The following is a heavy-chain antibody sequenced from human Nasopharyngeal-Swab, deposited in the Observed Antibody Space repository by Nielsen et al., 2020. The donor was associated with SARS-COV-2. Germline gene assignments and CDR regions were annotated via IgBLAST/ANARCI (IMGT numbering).Heavy chain of an antibody. Sequence: SETLSLTCTVSGGSVSDTDYFWGWIRQPPVTGLEWIGNIDYRRRTFYNPSLKSRVSISVDMSKNQFSLNLHSVTAADTGVYYCASYYVGVDGRKRFDDWGQGTLVTVSS. CDR3: ASYYVGVDGRKRFDD. V-gene: IGHV4-39*01. D-gene: IGHD1-26*01. CDR2: IDYRRRT. J-gene: IGHJ4*02. CDR1: GGSVSDTDYF.